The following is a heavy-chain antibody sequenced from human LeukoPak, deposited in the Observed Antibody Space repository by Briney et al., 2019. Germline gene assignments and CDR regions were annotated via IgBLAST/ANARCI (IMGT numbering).Heavy chain of an antibody. CDR3: ARLDSSGWTHFDY. CDR1: GYTVTGYD. Sequence: ASVKVSCKASGYTVTGYDMHWVRQAPGQGLEWMGRINPNSGGTNYAQKFQGRVTMTRDTSISTAYMELSRLRSDDTAVYYCARLDSSGWTHFDYWGQGTLVTVSS. CDR2: INPNSGGT. D-gene: IGHD6-19*01. V-gene: IGHV1-2*06. J-gene: IGHJ4*02.